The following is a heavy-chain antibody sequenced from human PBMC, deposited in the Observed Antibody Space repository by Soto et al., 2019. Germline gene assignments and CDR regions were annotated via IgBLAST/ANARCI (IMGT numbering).Heavy chain of an antibody. CDR3: ARDRGGRYSNGWYSQDSMDV. CDR1: GGSISGVGHY. Sequence: SETLSLTCSVSGGSISGVGHYWTWIRQQPGKVLEWIGYIYYSGSTDYNPSLKSRVTISVDRSKNQFSLNLSSVTAADTAVYYSARDRGGRYSNGWYSQDSMDVWGQGATVTVSS. D-gene: IGHD6-13*01. V-gene: IGHV4-31*03. CDR2: IYYSGST. J-gene: IGHJ6*02.